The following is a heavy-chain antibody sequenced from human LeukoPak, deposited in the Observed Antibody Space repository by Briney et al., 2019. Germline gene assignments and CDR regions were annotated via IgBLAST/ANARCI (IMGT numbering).Heavy chain of an antibody. D-gene: IGHD2-21*02. CDR2: IYTSGST. J-gene: IGHJ5*02. Sequence: PSETLSLTCIVSGGSISSYYWSWIRQPAGKGLEWIGRIYTSGSTNYNPSLKSRVTMSVDTSKNQFSLKLSSVTAADTAVYYCASLHCGGDCYSAWFDPWGQGTLVTVSS. V-gene: IGHV4-4*07. CDR3: ASLHCGGDCYSAWFDP. CDR1: GGSISSYY.